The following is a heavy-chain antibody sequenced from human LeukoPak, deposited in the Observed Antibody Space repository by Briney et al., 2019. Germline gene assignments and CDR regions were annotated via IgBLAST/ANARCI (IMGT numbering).Heavy chain of an antibody. V-gene: IGHV3-23*01. Sequence: GGSLRLSCAASGFTFSSYAMSWVRQAPGKGLEWVSAISGSGGSTYYADSAKGRFTISRDNSKNTLYLQMNSLRAEDTAVYYCAKALGYCSSTSCQQIDYWGQGTLVTVSS. CDR1: GFTFSSYA. D-gene: IGHD2-2*01. J-gene: IGHJ4*02. CDR3: AKALGYCSSTSCQQIDY. CDR2: ISGSGGST.